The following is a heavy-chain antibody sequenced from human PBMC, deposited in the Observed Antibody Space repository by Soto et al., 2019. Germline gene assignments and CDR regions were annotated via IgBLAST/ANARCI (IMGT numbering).Heavy chain of an antibody. CDR3: ASTQLPFSWGDCSSTSCYHYYYYYMDV. CDR1: GFTFSSYG. CDR2: ISYDGSNK. V-gene: IGHV3-30*03. J-gene: IGHJ6*03. D-gene: IGHD2-2*01. Sequence: GGSLRLSCAASGFTFSSYGMHWVRQAPGKGLEWVAVISYDGSNKYYADSVKGRFTISRDNSKNTLYLQMNSLRAEDTAGYYCASTQLPFSWGDCSSTSCYHYYYYYMDVWGKGTTVTVSS.